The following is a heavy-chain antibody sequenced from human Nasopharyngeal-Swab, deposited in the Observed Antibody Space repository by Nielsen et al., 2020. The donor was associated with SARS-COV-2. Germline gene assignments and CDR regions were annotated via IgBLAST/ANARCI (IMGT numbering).Heavy chain of an antibody. CDR2: IYYSGST. V-gene: IGHV4-59*08. CDR3: SRHPRYYDSSGYHFDY. CDR1: GGSISSYY. Sequence: ESLKIPCTVPGGSISSYYWSWIRQPPGKGLEWIGYIYYSGSTNYNPSLKSRVTISVDTSKNQFSLKLSSVTAADTAVYYCSRHPRYYDSSGYHFDYWGQGTLVTVSS. J-gene: IGHJ4*02. D-gene: IGHD3-22*01.